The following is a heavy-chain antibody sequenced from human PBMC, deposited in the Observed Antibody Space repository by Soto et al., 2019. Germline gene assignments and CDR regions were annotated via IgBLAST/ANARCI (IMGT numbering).Heavy chain of an antibody. CDR1: GFTFSGST. V-gene: IGHV3-73*02. D-gene: IGHD2-15*01. J-gene: IGHJ1*01. CDR3: TGGYCTGGTCYSGYFQH. Sequence: EVQLVQSGGGLVQPGGSLKLSCAASGFTFSGSTVHWVRQASGEGLQWVGRIRSKANDYATTYIASVKGRFTISRDESRNTAYLQMSDLKTEDTAVYYCTGGYCTGGTCYSGYFQHWGQGALVTAFS. CDR2: IRSKANDYAT.